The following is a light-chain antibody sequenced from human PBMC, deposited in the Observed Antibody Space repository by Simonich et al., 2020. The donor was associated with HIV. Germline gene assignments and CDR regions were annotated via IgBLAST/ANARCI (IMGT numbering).Light chain of an antibody. Sequence: DIVMTQSPDSLAVSLGERATINCKSSQSVVYSSNNKNYLAWYQKKPGQPPKLLIDWASTRESGVPDRFSGSGSGTDFTLTISSLQAEDVAVYYCQQYYSIPWTFGQGTKVEIK. J-gene: IGKJ1*01. CDR2: WAS. CDR1: QSVVYSSNNKNY. CDR3: QQYYSIPWT. V-gene: IGKV4-1*01.